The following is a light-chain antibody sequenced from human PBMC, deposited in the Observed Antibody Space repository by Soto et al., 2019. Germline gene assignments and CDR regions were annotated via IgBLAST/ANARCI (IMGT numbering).Light chain of an antibody. CDR2: DAS. J-gene: IGKJ4*01. V-gene: IGKV3-11*01. CDR3: QQRSNWEGLT. Sequence: EIVLTQSPATLSLSPGERATLSCRASQSVSSYLAWYQQKPGQAPRLLIYDASNRATGIPARFSGSGSGTDFTLTIGSLEPEDFAVYYCQQRSNWEGLTFGGGTKVEIK. CDR1: QSVSSY.